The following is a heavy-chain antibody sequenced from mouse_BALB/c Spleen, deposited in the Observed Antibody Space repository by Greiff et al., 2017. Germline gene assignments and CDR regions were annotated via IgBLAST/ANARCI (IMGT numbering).Heavy chain of an antibody. CDR2: IWSGGST. V-gene: IGHV2-2*02. Sequence: VQRVESGPGLVQPSQSLSITCTVSGFSLTSYGVHWVRQSPGKGLEWLGVIWSGGSTDYNAAFISRLSISKDNSKSQVFFKMNSLQANDTAIYYCARESPYYYGSSGGFAYWGQGTLVTVSA. D-gene: IGHD1-1*01. CDR1: GFSLTSYG. CDR3: ARESPYYYGSSGGFAY. J-gene: IGHJ3*01.